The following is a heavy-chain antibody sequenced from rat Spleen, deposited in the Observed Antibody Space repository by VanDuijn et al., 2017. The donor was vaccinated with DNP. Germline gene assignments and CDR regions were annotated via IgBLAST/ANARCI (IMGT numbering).Heavy chain of an antibody. J-gene: IGHJ2*01. D-gene: IGHD4-6*01. CDR3: TRDGQRYYFDY. CDR1: GFTSSNYG. CDR2: ISPSGGSS. Sequence: EVQLVESGGGLVQPGRSLKLSCAASGFTSSNYGMHWIRQAPTKGLEWVASISPSGGSSSYRDSVKGRFTISRDDAKNTLYLQMNSLRSEDTATYYCTRDGQRYYFDYWGQGVMVTVSS. V-gene: IGHV5-19*01.